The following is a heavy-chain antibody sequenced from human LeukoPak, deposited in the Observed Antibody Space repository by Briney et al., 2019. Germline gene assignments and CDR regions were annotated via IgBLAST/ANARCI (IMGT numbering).Heavy chain of an antibody. CDR1: GGSISSGGYY. Sequence: SQTLSLTCTVSGGSISSGGYYWSWIRQHPGKGLEWIGYIYYSGSTYYHPSLKSRLTISVDTSKNQFSLKLSSVTAADTAVYYSARDSRPLSGGSWHDYCGQGTLVTVSS. V-gene: IGHV4-30-4*08. J-gene: IGHJ4*02. CDR2: IYYSGST. D-gene: IGHD2-15*01. CDR3: ARDSRPLSGGSWHDY.